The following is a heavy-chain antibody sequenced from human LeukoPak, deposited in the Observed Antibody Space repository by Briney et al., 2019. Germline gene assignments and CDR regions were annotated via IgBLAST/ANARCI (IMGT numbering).Heavy chain of an antibody. J-gene: IGHJ4*02. V-gene: IGHV1-69*04. CDR2: IIPILGIA. CDR1: GGTFSSYA. D-gene: IGHD4-17*01. CDR3: ARAMVTTGYYFDY. Sequence: SAKVSCKASGGTFSSYAISWVRQAPGQGLEWMGRIIPILGIANYAQKFQGRVTITADKSTSTAYMELSSLRSEDTAVYYCARAMVTTGYYFDYWGQGTLVTVSS.